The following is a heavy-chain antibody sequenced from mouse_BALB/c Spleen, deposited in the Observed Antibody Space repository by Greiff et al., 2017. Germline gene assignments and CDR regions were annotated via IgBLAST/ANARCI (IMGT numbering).Heavy chain of an antibody. CDR3: ARKGAMDY. Sequence: EVQLVESGPGLVKPSQSLSLTCTVTGYSITSDYAWNWIRQFPGNKLEWMGYISYSGSTSYNPSLKSRISITRDTSKNQFFLQLNSVTTEDTATYYCARKGAMDYWGQGTSVTVSS. CDR2: ISYSGST. V-gene: IGHV3-2*02. J-gene: IGHJ4*01. CDR1: GYSITSDYA.